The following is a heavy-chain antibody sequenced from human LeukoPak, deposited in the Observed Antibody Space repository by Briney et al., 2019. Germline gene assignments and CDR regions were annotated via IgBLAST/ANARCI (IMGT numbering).Heavy chain of an antibody. D-gene: IGHD5-12*01. V-gene: IGHV4-59*01. CDR3: ARRGDSGYDFFFDY. CDR2: IYYSGST. Sequence: PETLSLTCTVSGGSISSYYWSWLRQPPGKGLEWIGYIYYSGSTNYNPSLKSRVTISVDTSKNQFSLKLSSVTAADTAVYYCARRGDSGYDFFFDYWGQGTLVTVSS. CDR1: GGSISSYY. J-gene: IGHJ4*02.